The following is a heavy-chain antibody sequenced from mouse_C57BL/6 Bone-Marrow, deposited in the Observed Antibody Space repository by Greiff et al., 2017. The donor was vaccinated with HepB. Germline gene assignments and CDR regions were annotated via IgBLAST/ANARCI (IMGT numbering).Heavy chain of an antibody. Sequence: EVQLQQSGAELVRPGASVKLSCTASGFNFKDDYMHWVKQRPEQGLEWIGVIDPENGDTEYAPKFQGKATITANTSSNTAYLQLSSLTSEDTAVYYCTTAYYYDSSYYFDYWGQGTTLTVSS. J-gene: IGHJ2*01. V-gene: IGHV14-4*01. CDR1: GFNFKDDY. CDR3: TTAYYYDSSYYFDY. CDR2: IDPENGDT. D-gene: IGHD1-1*01.